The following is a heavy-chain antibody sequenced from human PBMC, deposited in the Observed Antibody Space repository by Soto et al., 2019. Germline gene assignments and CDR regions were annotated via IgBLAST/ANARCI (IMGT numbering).Heavy chain of an antibody. J-gene: IGHJ4*02. CDR1: GYSISSGYY. Sequence: PSETLSLTCAVSGYSISSGYYWGWIRQPPGRGLEWIESIYHSGSTYYNPSLKSRVTISVDTSKNQFSLKLSSVTAADTAVYYCARGSSSSDYWSQGTLVTVSS. CDR2: IYHSGST. V-gene: IGHV4-38-2*01. CDR3: ARGSSSSDY. D-gene: IGHD6-6*01.